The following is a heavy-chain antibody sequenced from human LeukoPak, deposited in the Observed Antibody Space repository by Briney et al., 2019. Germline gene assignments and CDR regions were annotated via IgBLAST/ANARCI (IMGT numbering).Heavy chain of an antibody. CDR1: GGSISDYY. J-gene: IGHJ5*02. V-gene: IGHV4-4*07. Sequence: TSETLSLTCIVSGGSISDYYWSWIRQPAGKGLEWIGRIYASGITNYNPSLRSRVSMSVDTSNNQFSPKLTSVTAADTAVYYCARDKSRSGWPHNWFDPWGQGTLVSVSS. CDR3: ARDKSRSGWPHNWFDP. D-gene: IGHD6-25*01. CDR2: IYASGIT.